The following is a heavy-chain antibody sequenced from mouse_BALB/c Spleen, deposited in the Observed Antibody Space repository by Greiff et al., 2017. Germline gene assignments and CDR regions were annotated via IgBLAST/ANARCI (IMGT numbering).Heavy chain of an antibody. V-gene: IGHV2-2*02. J-gene: IGHJ3*01. CDR1: GFSLTSYG. Sequence: QVQLKESGPGLVQPSQSLSITCTVSGFSLTSYGVHWVRQSPGKGLEWLGVIWSGGSTDYNAAFISRLSISKDNSKSQVFFKMNSLQANDTAIYYCARNLDYDAWFAYWGQGTLVTVSA. CDR2: IWSGGST. CDR3: ARNLDYDAWFAY. D-gene: IGHD2-3*01.